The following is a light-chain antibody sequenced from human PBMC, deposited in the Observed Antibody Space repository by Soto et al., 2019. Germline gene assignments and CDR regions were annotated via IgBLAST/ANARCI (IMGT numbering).Light chain of an antibody. CDR2: DAS. CDR1: QSVSSY. CDR3: QQRSNWPRT. V-gene: IGKV3-11*01. Sequence: DILWTQSPATLSLSPGERATLSFRASQSVSSYLAWYQQKPGQAPRLLIYDASNRDTGIPARFSGSGSGTAFTLTISSLEPEDFAAYYCQQRSNWPRTFGQGTKVDIK. J-gene: IGKJ1*01.